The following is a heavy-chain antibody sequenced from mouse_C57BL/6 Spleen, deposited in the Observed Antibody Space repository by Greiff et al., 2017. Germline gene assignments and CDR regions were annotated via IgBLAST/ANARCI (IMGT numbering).Heavy chain of an antibody. Sequence: QVQLKESGPELVKPGASVTISCKASGYTFTDYYINWVKQRPGQGLEWIGWIYPGSGNTKYNEKFKGKATLTVDTSSSTAYMQLSSLTSEDSAVYFCARGRGPAWFAYWGQGTLVTVSA. CDR3: ARGRGPAWFAY. V-gene: IGHV1-84*01. CDR2: IYPGSGNT. CDR1: GYTFTDYY. J-gene: IGHJ3*01.